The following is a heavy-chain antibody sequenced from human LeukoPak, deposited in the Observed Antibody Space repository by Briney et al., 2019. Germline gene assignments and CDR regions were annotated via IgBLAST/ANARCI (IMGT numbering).Heavy chain of an antibody. CDR1: GYTFTSYY. J-gene: IGHJ4*02. D-gene: IGHD3-22*01. V-gene: IGHV1-46*01. Sequence: GASVKVSCKASGYTFTSYYMHCVRQAPGQGLEWMGIINPSGGSTRYAQKFQGRVTMTRDTSTSTVYMELSSLRSEDTAVYYCARGASSVYYYDYFDYWGQGTLVTVSS. CDR2: INPSGGST. CDR3: ARGASSVYYYDYFDY.